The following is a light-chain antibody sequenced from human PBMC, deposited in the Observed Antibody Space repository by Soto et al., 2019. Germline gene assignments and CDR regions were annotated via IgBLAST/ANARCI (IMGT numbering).Light chain of an antibody. Sequence: SYELTQPPSVSVAPGQTARITCGGNNIGSESVHWYQQRPGQAPVLVVYDDSDRPSGIPERFSGSNSANTATLTISRVEAGDEADYYCQVWDSSSDHPEVFGTGTKVTV. CDR3: QVWDSSSDHPEV. CDR2: DDS. J-gene: IGLJ1*01. V-gene: IGLV3-21*02. CDR1: NIGSES.